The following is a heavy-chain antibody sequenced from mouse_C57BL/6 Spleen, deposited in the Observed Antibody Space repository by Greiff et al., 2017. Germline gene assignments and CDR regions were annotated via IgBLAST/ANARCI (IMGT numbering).Heavy chain of an antibody. Sequence: QVQLQQSGAELVRPGTSVKVCCKASGYAFTNYLIEWVKQRPGQGLEWIGVINPGSGGTNYNEKFKGKATLTADKSSSTAYMQLSSLTSEDSAVYCCARGYYEYHFDYWGQGTTLTVSS. J-gene: IGHJ2*01. V-gene: IGHV1-54*01. CDR2: INPGSGGT. CDR1: GYAFTNYL. CDR3: ARGYYEYHFDY. D-gene: IGHD2-3*01.